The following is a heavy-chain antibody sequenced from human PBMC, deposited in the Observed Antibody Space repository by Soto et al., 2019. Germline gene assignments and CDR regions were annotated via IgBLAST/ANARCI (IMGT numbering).Heavy chain of an antibody. Sequence: SETLSLTCTVSGGSISSYFWSWIRQPPGKGLEWIGYIYYSGSTNYNPSLKSRVTISVDTSKNQFSLKLSSVTAADTAVYYCARDRGLDTSSRQNYHPTGMVVWCQAITVTGSS. CDR3: ARDRGLDTSSRQNYHPTGMVV. J-gene: IGHJ6*02. V-gene: IGHV4-59*01. D-gene: IGHD5-18*01. CDR1: GGSISSYF. CDR2: IYYSGST.